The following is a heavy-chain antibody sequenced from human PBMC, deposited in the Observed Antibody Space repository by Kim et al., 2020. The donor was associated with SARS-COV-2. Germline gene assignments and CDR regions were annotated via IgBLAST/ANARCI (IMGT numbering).Heavy chain of an antibody. V-gene: IGHV3-21*01. J-gene: IGHJ4*02. Sequence: SVKGRFTISRDNAKNSLYLQMNSLRAEDTAVYYCARDHQEMATIIDYFDYWGQGTLVTVSS. D-gene: IGHD5-12*01. CDR3: ARDHQEMATIIDYFDY.